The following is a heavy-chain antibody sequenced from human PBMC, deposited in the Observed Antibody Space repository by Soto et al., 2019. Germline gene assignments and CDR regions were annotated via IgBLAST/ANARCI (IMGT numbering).Heavy chain of an antibody. CDR1: GGSISSYY. V-gene: IGHV4-59*01. D-gene: IGHD6-13*01. J-gene: IGHJ4*02. Sequence: SETLSLTCTVSGGSISSYYWSWIRQPPGKGLEWIGYIYYSGSTNYNPSLKSRVTISVDTSKNQVALTMTNMDPVDTATYSCEHRRPAADTFDYWGQGTLVTVSS. CDR3: EHRRPAADTFDY. CDR2: IYYSGST.